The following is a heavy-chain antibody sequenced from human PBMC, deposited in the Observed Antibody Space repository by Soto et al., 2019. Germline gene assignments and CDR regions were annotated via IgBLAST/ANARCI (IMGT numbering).Heavy chain of an antibody. CDR3: ARGGLPAASPSSAFDI. D-gene: IGHD2-2*01. Sequence: GGSLSLSCAASGFTFSSYWMSWVRQAPGKGLEWVANIKQDGSEKYYVDSVKGRFTISRDNAKNSLYLQMNSLRAEDTAVYYFARGGLPAASPSSAFDIWGQGTMVTVSS. J-gene: IGHJ3*02. CDR1: GFTFSSYW. V-gene: IGHV3-7*01. CDR2: IKQDGSEK.